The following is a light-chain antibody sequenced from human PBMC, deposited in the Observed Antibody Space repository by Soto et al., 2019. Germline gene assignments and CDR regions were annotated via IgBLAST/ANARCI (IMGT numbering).Light chain of an antibody. V-gene: IGKV1-39*01. CDR3: QQSYSTPYT. J-gene: IGKJ2*01. CDR1: QSISSY. Sequence: DIQMTQSPSSLSASVGDRVTITCRASQSISSYLNWYQQKPGKAPKLLIYAASSLQSGVPSRFSGSGSGTDVPLTISSLQPEDFATYYCQQSYSTPYTFGQGTKLEIK. CDR2: AAS.